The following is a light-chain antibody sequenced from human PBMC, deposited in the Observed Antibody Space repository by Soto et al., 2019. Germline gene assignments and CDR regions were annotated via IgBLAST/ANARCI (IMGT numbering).Light chain of an antibody. V-gene: IGKV1-39*01. CDR3: QQYQSYSRT. J-gene: IGKJ1*01. CDR1: QSITTY. Sequence: DIQMTQSPSSLSASVGDRVTITCRASQSITTYLNWYQQTLGEAPKLLIYAASRLKSGVPSRFSGSGSGTELTLTISSLQPDDFAMYYCQQYQSYSRTFGQGTKVDIK. CDR2: AAS.